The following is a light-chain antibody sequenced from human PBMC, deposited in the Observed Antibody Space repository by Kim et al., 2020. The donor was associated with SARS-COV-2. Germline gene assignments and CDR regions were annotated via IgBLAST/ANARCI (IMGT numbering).Light chain of an antibody. Sequence: SYELTQPLSVSVALGQTASITCGGYNIGNKNVHWYQQKPGQAPVLVIYRDKNRPSGIPERFSGSNSGNTATLTLSRAQAGDEADYYCQVWDSSTPVIFGGGTKLTVL. CDR1: NIGNKN. V-gene: IGLV3-9*01. CDR2: RDK. CDR3: QVWDSSTPVI. J-gene: IGLJ2*01.